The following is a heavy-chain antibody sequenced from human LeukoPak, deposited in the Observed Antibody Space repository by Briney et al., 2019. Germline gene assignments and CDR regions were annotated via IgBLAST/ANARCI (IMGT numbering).Heavy chain of an antibody. CDR3: AKDLSAYYYGSADYYYGMDV. D-gene: IGHD3-10*01. J-gene: IGHJ6*02. CDR2: ISYVGSNK. CDR1: GFTFSSYG. Sequence: PGGSLRLSCAASGFTFSSYGMHWVRQAPGKGLEWVAVISYVGSNKYYADSVKGRFTISRDNSKNTLYLQMNSLRAEDTAVYYCAKDLSAYYYGSADYYYGMDVWGQGTTVTVSS. V-gene: IGHV3-30*18.